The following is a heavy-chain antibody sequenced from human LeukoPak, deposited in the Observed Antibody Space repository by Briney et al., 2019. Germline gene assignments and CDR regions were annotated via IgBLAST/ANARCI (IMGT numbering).Heavy chain of an antibody. J-gene: IGHJ5*02. CDR3: ARQPNNLYCRSSSCYLFWFDP. Sequence: SETLSLTCTVSGDSISSSFYFWGWIRQPPGKGLEWIGTIYYTGITYYNPSLKSRVAISVDPSKNQFSLNLSSVTAADTAVYYCARQPNNLYCRSSSCYLFWFDPWGQGTLVTVSS. D-gene: IGHD2-2*01. CDR1: GDSISSSFYF. CDR2: IYYTGIT. V-gene: IGHV4-39*01.